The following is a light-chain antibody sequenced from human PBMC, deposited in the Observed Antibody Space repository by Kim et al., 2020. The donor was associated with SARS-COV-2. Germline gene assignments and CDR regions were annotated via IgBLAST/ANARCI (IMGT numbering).Light chain of an antibody. CDR1: QSISSW. V-gene: IGKV1-5*03. CDR3: QQYNSYSRS. CDR2: KAS. J-gene: IGKJ2*04. Sequence: SESVGDRVTITCRASQSISSWFAWYQQKTGKAPKLLIYKASSLESGGPSRFSGSGSGTEFTLTISSLQPDDFATYYCQQYNSYSRSFGQGTKLEI.